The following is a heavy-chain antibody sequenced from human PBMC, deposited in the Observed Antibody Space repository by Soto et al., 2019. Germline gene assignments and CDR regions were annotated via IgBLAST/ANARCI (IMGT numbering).Heavy chain of an antibody. D-gene: IGHD2-15*01. CDR3: ASIVATPSHFSSYYYGMDV. CDR2: ISGTGSDI. CDR1: GFTFRSYS. V-gene: IGHV3-21*01. J-gene: IGHJ6*02. Sequence: AGGSLRLSXAASGFTFRSYSMNWVRQAPGKGLEWVSSISGTGSDIYYADSVKGRFTISRDNAKNSLHLQMNSLRAEDTAVYYCASIVATPSHFSSYYYGMDVWGQGTTVTVSS.